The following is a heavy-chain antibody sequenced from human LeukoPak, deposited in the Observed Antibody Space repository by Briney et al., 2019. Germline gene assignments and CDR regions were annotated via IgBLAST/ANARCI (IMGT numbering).Heavy chain of an antibody. D-gene: IGHD3-22*01. CDR1: GGSFSGYY. Sequence: SETLSLTCAVYGGSFSGYYWSWIRQPPGKGLEWIGEINHSGSTNYNPSLKSRVTISVDTSKNQFSLKLSSVTAADTAVYYCARGRRFYYYDSSGYYDYWGQGTLVTVSS. J-gene: IGHJ4*02. CDR3: ARGRRFYYYDSSGYYDY. CDR2: INHSGST. V-gene: IGHV4-34*01.